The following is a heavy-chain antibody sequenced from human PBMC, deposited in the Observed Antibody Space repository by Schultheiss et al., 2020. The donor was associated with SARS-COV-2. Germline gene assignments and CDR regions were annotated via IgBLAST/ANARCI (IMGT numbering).Heavy chain of an antibody. V-gene: IGHV4-38-2*02. CDR1: GFRFIYDY. CDR3: ARDMADYYYGMDV. Sequence: GSLRLSCADSGFRFIYDYMNWVRQAPGKGLEWIGSIYHSGSTYYNPSLKSRVTISVDTSKNQFSLKLSSVTAADTAVYYCARDMADYYYGMDVWGQGTTVTVSS. J-gene: IGHJ6*02. CDR2: IYHSGST. D-gene: IGHD5-24*01.